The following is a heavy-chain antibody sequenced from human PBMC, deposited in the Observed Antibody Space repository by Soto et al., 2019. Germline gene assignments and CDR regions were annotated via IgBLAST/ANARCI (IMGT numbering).Heavy chain of an antibody. Sequence: SETLSLTCTVSGGSISSYYCSWIRQPPGKGLEWIGYIHYSGSTNYNPSLKSRVTISVDTSKNQFSLKLSSVTAADTAVYYCARSQYYYDSSGIGTSFDYRGQGTLVTVSS. CDR3: ARSQYYYDSSGIGTSFDY. J-gene: IGHJ4*02. D-gene: IGHD3-22*01. V-gene: IGHV4-59*01. CDR1: GGSISSYY. CDR2: IHYSGST.